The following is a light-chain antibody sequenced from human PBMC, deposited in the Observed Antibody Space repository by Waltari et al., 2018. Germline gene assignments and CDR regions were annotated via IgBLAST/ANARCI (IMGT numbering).Light chain of an antibody. CDR3: QHYNTYPYT. V-gene: IGKV1-5*03. J-gene: IGKJ2*01. CDR1: QSICSW. CDR2: KAS. Sequence: DIQMTESTSTLPASVRDRVTLTCRASQSICSWLAWYQQKPGKAPKVLIYKASSLESGVPSRFSGSGSGTEFTLTISSLQPDDFATYYCQHYNTYPYTFGQGTKLEIK.